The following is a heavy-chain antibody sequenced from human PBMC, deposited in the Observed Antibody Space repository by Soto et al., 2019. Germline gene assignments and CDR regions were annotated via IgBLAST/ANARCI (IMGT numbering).Heavy chain of an antibody. J-gene: IGHJ5*02. D-gene: IGHD6-13*01. CDR2: VTQSGTT. CDR3: ARSYSSPFDP. Sequence: PSETLSLTCAVYGGSFGSHYWNWIRQTPGKGLEWIGEVTQSGTTNYNPSLKSRVTMSVDTSKSQFSLNLISVTAADTAVYYCARSYSSPFDPWGQGTLVTVSS. CDR1: GGSFGSHY. V-gene: IGHV4-34*01.